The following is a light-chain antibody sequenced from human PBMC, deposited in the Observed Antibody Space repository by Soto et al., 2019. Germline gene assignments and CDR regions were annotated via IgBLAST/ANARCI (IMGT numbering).Light chain of an antibody. CDR3: QVWDSTGDQVV. CDR1: SIGSRS. J-gene: IGLJ2*01. Sequence: SYELTQPPSVSVAPGMTARMPCGGNSIGSRSVHWYQQKPGQAPIMVISFDTDRPSGIPERFSGSNSGNTATLIISTGEAGDEADYYCQVWDSTGDQVVFGGGTKLTVL. CDR2: FDT. V-gene: IGLV3-21*04.